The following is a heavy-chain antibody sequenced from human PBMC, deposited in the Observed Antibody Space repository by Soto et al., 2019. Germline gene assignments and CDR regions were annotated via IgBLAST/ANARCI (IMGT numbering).Heavy chain of an antibody. CDR3: AHRPLYYGSGSPYCDY. CDR2: IYWDDDK. D-gene: IGHD3-10*01. J-gene: IGHJ4*02. CDR1: GFSLSTSGVG. V-gene: IGHV2-5*02. Sequence: QITLKESGPTLVKPTQTLTLTCTFSGFSLSTSGVGVGWIRQPPGKALEWLALIYWDDDKRYSPSLKSRLTITKDTSKNQVVLTMTNMDPVDTATYYCAHRPLYYGSGSPYCDYWGQGTLVTVSS.